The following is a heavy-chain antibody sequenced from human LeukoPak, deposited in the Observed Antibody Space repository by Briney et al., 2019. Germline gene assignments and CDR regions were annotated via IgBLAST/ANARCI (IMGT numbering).Heavy chain of an antibody. J-gene: IGHJ5*02. D-gene: IGHD6-13*01. V-gene: IGHV5-51*01. CDR3: ARGAAGPRGWFDP. Sequence: GESLKISCKGSGYTFTSYWIGWVRQMPGKGLDWMGIIYPRDSDTRYNPSFQGQVTISADKSISTAYLRWSSLKASDSAMYYCARGAAGPRGWFDPWGQGTLVTVSS. CDR2: IYPRDSDT. CDR1: GYTFTSYW.